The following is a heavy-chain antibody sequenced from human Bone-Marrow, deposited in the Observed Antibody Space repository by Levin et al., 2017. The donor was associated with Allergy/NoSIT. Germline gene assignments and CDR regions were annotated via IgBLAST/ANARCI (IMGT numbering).Heavy chain of an antibody. CDR3: ARLLRDADNRDSYAMDV. CDR1: GYS. J-gene: IGHJ6*02. V-gene: IGHV3-48*01. Sequence: LSLTCAASGYSINWVRQAPGKGLEWVSYISSRSRTIFYADSVKGRFTISTDNAKNSVSLQMNSLRAEDTAVYYCARLLRDADNRDSYAMDVWGQGTTVTVSS. D-gene: IGHD5-24*01. CDR2: ISSRSRTI.